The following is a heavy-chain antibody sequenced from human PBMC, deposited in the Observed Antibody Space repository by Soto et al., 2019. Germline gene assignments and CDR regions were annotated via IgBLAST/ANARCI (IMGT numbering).Heavy chain of an antibody. V-gene: IGHV4-59*01. J-gene: IGHJ6*02. D-gene: IGHD6-19*01. Sequence: SETLSLTCTVSGGSISSYYWSWIRQPPGKGLEWIGYIYYSGSTNYNTSLKSRVTISVDTSKNQFSLKLSSVTAADTAVYYCARDQYTSGYRMMDVWGQGTTVTVSS. CDR1: GGSISSYY. CDR2: IYYSGST. CDR3: ARDQYTSGYRMMDV.